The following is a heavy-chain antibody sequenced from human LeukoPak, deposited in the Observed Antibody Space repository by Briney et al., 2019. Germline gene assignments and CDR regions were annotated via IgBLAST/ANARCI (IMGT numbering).Heavy chain of an antibody. D-gene: IGHD3-22*01. V-gene: IGHV1-69*06. CDR2: IIPFSGTG. J-gene: IGHJ4*02. Sequence: SVKASCKASGRTFNNSAINWVRQAPGQGLEWMGRIIPFSGTGNYAQKFQGRVTISADKSTSTAYMELSSLRSEDTAVYYCASEKYYLDSSGYYFEDYWGQGTLVTVSS. CDR1: GRTFNNSA. CDR3: ASEKYYLDSSGYYFEDY.